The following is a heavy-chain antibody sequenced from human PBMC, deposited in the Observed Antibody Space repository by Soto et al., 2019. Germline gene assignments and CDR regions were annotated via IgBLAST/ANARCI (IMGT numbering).Heavy chain of an antibody. Sequence: GGSLRLSCAASGLTASDNYMTWVRQAPGKGLEWVSVIYTGGSTYYADSVKGRFTISRDNSKNTLYLQMNSLRAEDTAVYYCARRVAQRYAFDMWGQGTVVTVSS. D-gene: IGHD2-15*01. CDR2: IYTGGST. CDR1: GLTASDNY. V-gene: IGHV3-66*01. CDR3: ARRVAQRYAFDM. J-gene: IGHJ3*02.